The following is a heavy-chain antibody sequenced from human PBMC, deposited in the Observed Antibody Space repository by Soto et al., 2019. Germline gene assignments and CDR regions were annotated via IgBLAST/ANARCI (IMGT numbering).Heavy chain of an antibody. D-gene: IGHD6-13*01. Sequence: GGSLRLSCAASGFTFSSYAMSWVRQAPGKGLEWVSGISGSGGSTYYADSVKGRFTISRDNSKNTLYLQMNSLRVEDTAVYYCAKHMKEWVRESWYSCFDYWGQGTLVTVSS. CDR1: GFTFSSYA. CDR3: AKHMKEWVRESWYSCFDY. CDR2: ISGSGGST. V-gene: IGHV3-23*01. J-gene: IGHJ4*02.